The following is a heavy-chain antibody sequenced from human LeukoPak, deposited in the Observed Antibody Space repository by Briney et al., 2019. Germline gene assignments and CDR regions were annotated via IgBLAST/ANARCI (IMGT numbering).Heavy chain of an antibody. D-gene: IGHD3-22*01. J-gene: IGHJ4*02. Sequence: PGGSLRLSCAASGFTFSSYGMSWVRQAPGKGLEWVSAISGSGGSTYYADSVKGRFTISRDNSKNTLYLQMNSLRAEDTAAYYCAKDSLVFHSSGYYRDYWGQGTLVTVSS. CDR1: GFTFSSYG. CDR2: ISGSGGST. CDR3: AKDSLVFHSSGYYRDY. V-gene: IGHV3-23*01.